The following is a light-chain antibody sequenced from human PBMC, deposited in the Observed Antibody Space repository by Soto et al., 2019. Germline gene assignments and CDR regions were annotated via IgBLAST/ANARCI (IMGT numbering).Light chain of an antibody. CDR2: KAS. J-gene: IGKJ1*01. CDR1: QTISSW. CDR3: QQYNSYSAA. Sequence: DIQMTQSPSTLSGSVGDRVTITCRASQTISSWLAWYQQKPGKAPKLLIYKASTLKSGVPSRFSGSGSGTEFTLTIRSMQPDDFASYYCQQYNSYSAAVGQGTQV. V-gene: IGKV1-5*03.